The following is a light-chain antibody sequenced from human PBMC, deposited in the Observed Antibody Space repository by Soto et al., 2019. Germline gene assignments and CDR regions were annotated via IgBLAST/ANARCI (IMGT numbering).Light chain of an antibody. J-gene: IGLJ1*01. CDR2: EVT. CDR3: SSYRKSNTLV. Sequence: QSALTQPPSASGSPGQSVTISCTGTSSDVGGYNFVSWYQQHPGKAPQLIIYEVTKRPSGVPDRFSGSKSGNTASLTVSGLQTEDEADYYCSSYRKSNTLVFGSGTKVTVL. CDR1: SSDVGGYNF. V-gene: IGLV2-8*01.